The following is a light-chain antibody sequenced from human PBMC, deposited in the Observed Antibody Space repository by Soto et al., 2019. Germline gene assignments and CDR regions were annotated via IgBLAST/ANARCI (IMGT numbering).Light chain of an antibody. Sequence: DIQMTHSPSTLSASVGDRVTITFRASQSISSWLAWYQQKPGKAPKLLIYVASNLQSGVPPRFSGSGSGTDFTLTISSLQPEDIATYYCQESYSTSFGQGTKVDIK. CDR3: QESYSTS. J-gene: IGKJ1*01. V-gene: IGKV1-39*01. CDR2: VAS. CDR1: QSISSW.